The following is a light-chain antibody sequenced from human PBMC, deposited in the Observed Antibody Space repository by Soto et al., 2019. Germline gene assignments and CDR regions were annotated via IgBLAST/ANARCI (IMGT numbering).Light chain of an antibody. Sequence: QSVLTQPPSASGTPVQRVTISCSGSSYNIGSNTVNWYQQLPVTAPKLLIYSNNQRPSGVPDRFSGYKSGTLSSLAISGIQSEDEADYYCAAWDDGLKSVVFGGGTTLTVL. CDR2: SNN. CDR1: SYNIGSNT. J-gene: IGLJ2*01. CDR3: AAWDDGLKSVV. V-gene: IGLV1-44*01.